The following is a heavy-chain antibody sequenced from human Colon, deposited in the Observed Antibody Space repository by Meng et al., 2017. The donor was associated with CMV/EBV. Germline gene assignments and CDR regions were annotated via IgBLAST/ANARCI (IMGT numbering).Heavy chain of an antibody. CDR3: ARVDSDSSGYYGPDF. V-gene: IGHV1-2*02. J-gene: IGHJ3*01. D-gene: IGHD3-22*01. CDR1: GFSLTDYH. CDR2: IKPHNGVT. Sequence: ASVKVSCKASGFSLTDYHIHWVRQAPGQGLEWMGWIKPHNGVTDYAQKFQGRVTLTRDTSISTVYMEVTGLTSDDTAMYYCARVDSDSSGYYGPDFWGQGTMVTVSS.